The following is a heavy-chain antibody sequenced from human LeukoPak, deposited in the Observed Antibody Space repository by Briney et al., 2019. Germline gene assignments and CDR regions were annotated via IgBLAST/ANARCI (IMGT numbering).Heavy chain of an antibody. CDR1: GFTISDYA. Sequence: AGSLTLSCAASGFTISDYAMSWVRQAPGKGLEWVSGICRSGGRTYYVDSVKGRFTISRANARNMLNLQMTGLRGEDTAIYYCAKDQTYYDSPHALDMWGQGTMVTVSP. CDR2: ICRSGGRT. D-gene: IGHD3-22*01. V-gene: IGHV3-23*01. J-gene: IGHJ3*02. CDR3: AKDQTYYDSPHALDM.